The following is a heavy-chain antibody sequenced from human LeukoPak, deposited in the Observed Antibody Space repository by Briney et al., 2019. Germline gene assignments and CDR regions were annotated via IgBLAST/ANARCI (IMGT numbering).Heavy chain of an antibody. Sequence: SETLSLTCTVSGGSVSSGSYYWSWIRQPPGKELEWIGYIYYSGSTNYNPSLKSRVTISVDTSKNQFSLKVSSVTAADTAVYYCARDVVYYYGSGSPGGWFDPWGQGTLVTVSS. J-gene: IGHJ5*02. CDR1: GGSVSSGSYY. CDR3: ARDVVYYYGSGSPGGWFDP. V-gene: IGHV4-61*01. CDR2: IYYSGST. D-gene: IGHD3-10*01.